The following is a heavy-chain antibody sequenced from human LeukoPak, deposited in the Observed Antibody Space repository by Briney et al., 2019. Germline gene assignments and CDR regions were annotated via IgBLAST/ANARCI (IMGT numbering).Heavy chain of an antibody. CDR2: IRYDGSNK. CDR3: AKDRYYYGSGSYPTPDY. D-gene: IGHD3-10*01. Sequence: PGGSLRLSCAASGFTFSTYNMNWVRQAPGKGLEWVAFIRYDGSNKYYADSVKGRFTISRDNSKNTLYLQMNSLRAEDTAVYYCAKDRYYYGSGSYPTPDYWGQGTLVTVSS. CDR1: GFTFSTYN. J-gene: IGHJ4*02. V-gene: IGHV3-30*02.